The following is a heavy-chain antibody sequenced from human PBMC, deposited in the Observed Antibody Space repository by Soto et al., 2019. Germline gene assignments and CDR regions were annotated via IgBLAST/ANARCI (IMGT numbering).Heavy chain of an antibody. CDR2: INHSGST. J-gene: IGHJ6*02. CDR1: GGSFSGYY. V-gene: IGHV4-34*01. CDR3: ARDRYSGYGMDV. D-gene: IGHD6-13*01. Sequence: PSETLSLTCAVYGGSFSGYYWSWIRQPPGKGLEWIGEINHSGSTNYNPSLKSRVTISVDTSKNQFSLKLSSVTAADTAVYYCARDRYSGYGMDVWSQGTTVTVSS.